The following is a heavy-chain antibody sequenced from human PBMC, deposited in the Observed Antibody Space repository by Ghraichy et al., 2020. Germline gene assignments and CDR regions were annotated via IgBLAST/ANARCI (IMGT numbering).Heavy chain of an antibody. CDR3: ARDLTTVVTPLTVAFDI. V-gene: IGHV3-74*01. Sequence: GGSLRLSCAASGFTFSSYWMHWVRQAPGKGLVWVSRINSDGSSTSYADSVKGRFTISRDNAKNTLYLQMNSLRAEDTAVYYCARDLTTVVTPLTVAFDIWGQGTMVTVSS. CDR2: INSDGSST. D-gene: IGHD4-23*01. J-gene: IGHJ3*02. CDR1: GFTFSSYW.